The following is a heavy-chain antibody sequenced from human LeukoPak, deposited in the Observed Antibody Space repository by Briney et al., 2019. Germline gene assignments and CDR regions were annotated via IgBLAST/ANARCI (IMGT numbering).Heavy chain of an antibody. D-gene: IGHD1-26*01. CDR2: MNPNSGNT. CDR3: ARGRRSYPPNYYYYMDV. J-gene: IGHJ6*03. V-gene: IGHV1-8*03. Sequence: ASAKVSCKASGYTFTSYDINWVRQATGQGLEWMGWMNPNSGNTGYAQKFQGRVTITRNTSISTAYMELSSLRSEDTAVYYCARGRRSYPPNYYYYMDVWGKGTTVTVSS. CDR1: GYTFTSYD.